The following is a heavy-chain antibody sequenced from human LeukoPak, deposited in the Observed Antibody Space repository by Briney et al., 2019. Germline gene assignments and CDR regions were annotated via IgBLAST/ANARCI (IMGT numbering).Heavy chain of an antibody. V-gene: IGHV6-1*01. CDR3: AREASGTPGYFDS. J-gene: IGHJ4*02. D-gene: IGHD1/OR15-1a*01. Sequence: SQTLSLTCAISGDSVSSNSAAWSWIRQSPSRGLEWLGRTCYRSKWHNDYAISVKSRITINPDTSKNQVSLQLNTVTLEDTAVYYCAREASGTPGYFDSWGQGTLVTVSS. CDR1: GDSVSSNSAA. CDR2: TCYRSKWHN.